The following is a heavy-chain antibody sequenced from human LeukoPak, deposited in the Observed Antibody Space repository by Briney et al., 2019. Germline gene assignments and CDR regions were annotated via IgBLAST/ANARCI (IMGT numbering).Heavy chain of an antibody. CDR1: GFTFSSYA. CDR2: ISSSGSTI. Sequence: QSGGSLRLSCAASGFTFSSYAMSWVRQAPGKGLEWVSYISSSGSTIYYADSVKGRFTISRDNAKNSLYLQMNSLRAEDTAVYYCATTMIVVGDAFDIWGQGTMVTVSS. V-gene: IGHV3-48*04. D-gene: IGHD3-22*01. CDR3: ATTMIVVGDAFDI. J-gene: IGHJ3*02.